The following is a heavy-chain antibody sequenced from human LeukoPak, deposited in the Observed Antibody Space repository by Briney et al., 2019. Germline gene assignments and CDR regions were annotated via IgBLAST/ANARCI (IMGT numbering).Heavy chain of an antibody. CDR2: ISSSGSTI. V-gene: IGHV3-48*03. CDR1: GFTFSSYE. D-gene: IGHD6-19*01. CDR3: ARDSSGWYRFEY. J-gene: IGHJ4*02. Sequence: GGSLRLSCAASGFTFSSYEMNWVRRAPGKGLEWVSYISSSGSTIYYADSVKSRFTISRDNAKNSLYLQMNSLRAEDTAVYYCARDSSGWYRFEYWGQGTLVTVSS.